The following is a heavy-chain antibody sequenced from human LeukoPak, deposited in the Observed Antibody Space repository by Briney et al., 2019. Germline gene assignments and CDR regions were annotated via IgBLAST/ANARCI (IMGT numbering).Heavy chain of an antibody. V-gene: IGHV4-31*03. CDR1: GGSISSGGYY. CDR3: ARGVGGPTIFYRTYMDV. CDR2: IYYSGST. Sequence: PSQTLSLTCTVSGGSISSGGYYWSWIRQHPGKGLEWIGYIYYSGSTYYNPSLKSRVTISVDTSKSQFSLKLSSVTAADTAVYYCARGVGGPTIFYRTYMDVWGKGTTVTVSS. J-gene: IGHJ6*03. D-gene: IGHD3-9*01.